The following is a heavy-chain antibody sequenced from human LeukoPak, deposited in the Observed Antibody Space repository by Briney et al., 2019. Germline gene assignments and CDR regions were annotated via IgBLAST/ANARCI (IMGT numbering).Heavy chain of an antibody. CDR2: IYHSGST. D-gene: IGHD3-22*01. CDR1: GYSISSGYY. V-gene: IGHV4-38-2*02. J-gene: IGHJ3*02. CDR3: ARADYYDSSRTRDAFDI. Sequence: SETLSLTCTVSGYSISSGYYWGWIRQPPGKGLEWIGSIYHSGSTYYNPSLKSRVTISVDTSKNQFSLKLSSVTAADTAVYYCARADYYDSSRTRDAFDIWGQGTMVTVSS.